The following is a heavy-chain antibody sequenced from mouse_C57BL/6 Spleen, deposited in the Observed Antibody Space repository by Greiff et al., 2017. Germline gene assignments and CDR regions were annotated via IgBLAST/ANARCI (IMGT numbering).Heavy chain of an antibody. V-gene: IGHV1-22*01. Sequence: VQLQQSGPELVKPGASVKMSCKASGYTFTDYNMHWVKQSHGKSLEWIGYINPNNGGTSYNQKFKGKATLTVNKSSSTAYMELRSLTSEDSAVYYCARDYDGYEGAMDYWGQGTSVTVSS. CDR3: ARDYDGYEGAMDY. CDR2: INPNNGGT. D-gene: IGHD2-3*01. CDR1: GYTFTDYN. J-gene: IGHJ4*01.